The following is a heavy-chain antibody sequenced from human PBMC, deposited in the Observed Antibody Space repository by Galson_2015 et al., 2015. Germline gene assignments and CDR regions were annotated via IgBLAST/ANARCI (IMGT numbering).Heavy chain of an antibody. D-gene: IGHD2-2*01. CDR3: ARDRRYCSSTSCYADTFDI. V-gene: IGHV1-46*01. J-gene: IGHJ3*02. CDR2: INPSGGST. Sequence: SVKVSCKASGYTFTSYYMHWVRQAPGQGLEWMGIINPSGGSTSYAQEFQGRVTMTRDTSTSTVYMELSSLRSEDTAVYYCARDRRYCSSTSCYADTFDIWGQGTMVTVSS. CDR1: GYTFTSYY.